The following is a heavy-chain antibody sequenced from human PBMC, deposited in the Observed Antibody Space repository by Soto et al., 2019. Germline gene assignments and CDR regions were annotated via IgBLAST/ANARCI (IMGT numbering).Heavy chain of an antibody. Sequence: SETWSLTCTCAGASISGGSHYWGRVRQARGRGRDWIGNIYYTGSTYYNPSLKSRVSISLETSNYQFSLKLSSVTAADTAVYYCARDGEGRMTTNPYYYNGMDVWGPGTTVT. V-gene: IGHV4-39*07. CDR2: IYYTGST. CDR3: ARDGEGRMTTNPYYYNGMDV. D-gene: IGHD4-4*01. J-gene: IGHJ6*02. CDR1: GASISGGSHY.